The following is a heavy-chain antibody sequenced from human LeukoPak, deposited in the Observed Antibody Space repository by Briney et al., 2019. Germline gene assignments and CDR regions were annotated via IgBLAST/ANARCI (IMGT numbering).Heavy chain of an antibody. CDR1: GFTFSNYA. V-gene: IGHV3-23*01. Sequence: GGSLRLSCAPSGFTFSNYAMSWVRQAPGKGLEWVSVISGSGATTDYADSVMGRSTISRDNSRNALYLQLDSLRAEDTAIYFCAKGLWGAYYYGMDVWGQGTTVTVSS. J-gene: IGHJ6*02. D-gene: IGHD3-16*01. CDR3: AKGLWGAYYYGMDV. CDR2: ISGSGATT.